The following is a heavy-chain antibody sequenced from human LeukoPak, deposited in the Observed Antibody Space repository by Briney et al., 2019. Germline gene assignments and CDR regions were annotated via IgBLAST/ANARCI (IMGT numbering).Heavy chain of an antibody. Sequence: GGSLRLSCAASGFTLSNVWINWVRQAPGKGLEWVGRIKSKIDGGTIDYAAPMEGRFIISRDDSETTLYLQMNSLKTEDTAVYYCTTERYTSSWFFDYWGQGTLVTVSS. V-gene: IGHV3-15*07. CDR1: GFTLSNVW. CDR2: IKSKIDGGTI. CDR3: TTERYTSSWFFDY. J-gene: IGHJ4*02. D-gene: IGHD6-13*01.